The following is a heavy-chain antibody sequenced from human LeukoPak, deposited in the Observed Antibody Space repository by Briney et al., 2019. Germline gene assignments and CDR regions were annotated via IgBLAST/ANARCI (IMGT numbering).Heavy chain of an antibody. CDR3: ARGGYNWNDVRMYV. Sequence: SVKVSCKASGYTFTSYDINWVRQATGQGLEWMGWMNPNSGNTDYAQKFQGRVTMTRNTSISTAYMELSSLRSEDTAVYYCARGGYNWNDVRMYVWGKGTTVSVS. J-gene: IGHJ6*03. CDR1: GYTFTSYD. CDR2: MNPNSGNT. D-gene: IGHD1-20*01. V-gene: IGHV1-8*01.